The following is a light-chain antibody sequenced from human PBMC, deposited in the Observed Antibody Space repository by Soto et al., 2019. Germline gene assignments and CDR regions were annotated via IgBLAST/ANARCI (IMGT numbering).Light chain of an antibody. J-gene: IGLJ2*01. V-gene: IGLV2-23*01. CDR2: EGS. Sequence: QTVPTNPVPGTWVYLESSPILFIGNRNVVGSYNLVSWYQQHPGKAPKLMIYEGSKRPSGVSNRFSGSKSGNTASLTISVLQAEDEADYYCCSYAGSSTVVFGGGTKVTVL. CDR3: CSYAGSSTVV. CDR1: RNVVGSYNL.